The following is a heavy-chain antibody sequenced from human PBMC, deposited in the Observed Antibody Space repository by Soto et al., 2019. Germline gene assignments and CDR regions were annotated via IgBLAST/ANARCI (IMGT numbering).Heavy chain of an antibody. CDR3: ARLAQGPYDMDV. V-gene: IGHV4-39*01. CDR1: GGSISSNLFY. Sequence: QLQLQESGPGLVKPSETLSLTCTVSGGSISSNLFYWGWIRQPPGKGLEWIGSIYYSGSTYYNPSLKSRVTMSVDTSENQFSLKLSAVTAADTAVYYCARLAQGPYDMDVWGKGTTVTVSS. J-gene: IGHJ6*03. CDR2: IYYSGST.